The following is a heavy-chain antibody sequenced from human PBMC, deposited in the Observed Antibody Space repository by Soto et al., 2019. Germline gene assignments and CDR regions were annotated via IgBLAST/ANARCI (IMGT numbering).Heavy chain of an antibody. D-gene: IGHD3-10*01. CDR2: ISGYNGNT. J-gene: IGHJ6*02. V-gene: IGHV1-18*04. CDR1: GYTFTSYG. CDR3: ARAGKYYYGSGSPYYYGMDV. Sequence: QDQLVQSGAEVKKPGASVKVSCKASGYTFTSYGVSWVRQAPGQGLEWMGWISGYNGNTNYAQKLQGRVTMTTDTSTSTAYMELRSLRSDDTAVYYCARAGKYYYGSGSPYYYGMDVWGQGITVTVSS.